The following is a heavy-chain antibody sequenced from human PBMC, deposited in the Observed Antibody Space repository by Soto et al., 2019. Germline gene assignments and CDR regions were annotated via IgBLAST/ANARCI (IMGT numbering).Heavy chain of an antibody. J-gene: IGHJ4*02. CDR3: ARAGTGCSSTSCPRRPIDY. D-gene: IGHD2-2*01. CDR2: INPKSGGT. CDR1: GSSFTDYH. Sequence: ASVTVSCTASGSSFTDYHIHWVRQAPGQGLEWLGRINPKSGGTSTAQKFQGWVTMTTDTSISTASMELTRLTSDDTAIYYCARAGTGCSSTSCPRRPIDYWGQGTLVTVSS. V-gene: IGHV1-2*04.